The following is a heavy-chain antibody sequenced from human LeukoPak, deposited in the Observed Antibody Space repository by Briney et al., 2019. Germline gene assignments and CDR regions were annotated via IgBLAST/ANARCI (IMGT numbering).Heavy chain of an antibody. J-gene: IGHJ4*02. V-gene: IGHV1-46*01. Sequence: GASVEVSCKASGYTFTSNYIHWVRQAPGQGLEWMGMIYPRDGSTSYAQKFQGRVTVTRDTSTSTVHMELSGLRSEDTAVYYCARDQEGLDYWGQGTLVTVSS. CDR2: IYPRDGST. CDR1: GYTFTSNY. CDR3: ARDQEGLDY.